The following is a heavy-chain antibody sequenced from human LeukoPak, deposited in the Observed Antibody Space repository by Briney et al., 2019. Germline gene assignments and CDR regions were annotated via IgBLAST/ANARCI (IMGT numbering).Heavy chain of an antibody. CDR3: AKTSSVGIAVAGTESGAFDI. CDR1: GFTFSSYG. J-gene: IGHJ3*02. CDR2: ISGSGGST. Sequence: GGSLRLSCAASGFTFSSYGMSWVRQAPGKGLEWVSAISGSGGSTYYADSVKGRFTISRDNSKNTLYLQMNSLRAEDTAVYYCAKTSSVGIAVAGTESGAFDIWGQGTMVTVSS. D-gene: IGHD6-19*01. V-gene: IGHV3-23*01.